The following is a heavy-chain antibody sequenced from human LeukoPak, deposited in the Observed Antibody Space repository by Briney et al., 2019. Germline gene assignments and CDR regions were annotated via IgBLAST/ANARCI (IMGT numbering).Heavy chain of an antibody. CDR3: ASPKNYDFWSGLDY. D-gene: IGHD3-3*01. CDR1: GFTFSSYS. CDR2: ISYDGSNK. Sequence: GGSLRLSCAASGFTFSSYSMNWVRQAPGKGLEWVAVISYDGSNKYYADSVKGRFTISRDNSKNTLYLQMNSLRAEDTAVYYCASPKNYDFWSGLDYWGQGTLVTVSS. V-gene: IGHV3-30*03. J-gene: IGHJ4*02.